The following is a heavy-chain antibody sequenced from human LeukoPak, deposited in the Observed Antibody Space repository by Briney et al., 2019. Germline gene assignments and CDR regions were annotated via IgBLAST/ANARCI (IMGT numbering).Heavy chain of an antibody. CDR2: IYYSGST. D-gene: IGHD3-22*01. Sequence: SETLSLTCTVSGGSISSYYWSWIRQPPGKGLEWIGYIYYSGSTNYNPSLKSRVTISVDTSKNQFSLKLSSVTAADTAVYYCARGVVYDSTVLYDAFDIWGQGTMVTVSS. J-gene: IGHJ3*02. V-gene: IGHV4-59*01. CDR3: ARGVVYDSTVLYDAFDI. CDR1: GGSISSYY.